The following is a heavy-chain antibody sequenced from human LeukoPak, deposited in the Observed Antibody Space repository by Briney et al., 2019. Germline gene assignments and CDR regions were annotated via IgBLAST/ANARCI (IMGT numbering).Heavy chain of an antibody. J-gene: IGHJ4*02. CDR2: IKSDGSTT. Sequence: PGGSLRLSCAASGFTFSTYWMHWVRQAPGKGLVWVSRIKSDGSTTNYGDSVKDRFTISRDNAKNTLYQQMNSLRADDTAVYYCARDPVGGRPDLWGQGTLVTVSS. CDR3: ARDPVGGRPDL. V-gene: IGHV3-74*01. D-gene: IGHD1-26*01. CDR1: GFTFSTYW.